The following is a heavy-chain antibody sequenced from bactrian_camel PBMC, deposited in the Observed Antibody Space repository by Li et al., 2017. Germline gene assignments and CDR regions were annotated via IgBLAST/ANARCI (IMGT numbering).Heavy chain of an antibody. CDR2: IESDGST. J-gene: IGHJ4*01. Sequence: HVQLVESGGGSVQAGETLRLSCAYSRKRNGGFCMGWFRQAPGKEREGVAGIESDGSTSYADSVKGRFTISKDNAKNTLYLQMNSLKPEDTAMYYCAADGGLLGGGSWSARCPDEYNYWGQGTQVTVS. V-gene: IGHV3S53*01. D-gene: IGHD6*01. CDR1: RKRNGGFC. CDR3: AADGGLLGGGSWSARCPDEYNY.